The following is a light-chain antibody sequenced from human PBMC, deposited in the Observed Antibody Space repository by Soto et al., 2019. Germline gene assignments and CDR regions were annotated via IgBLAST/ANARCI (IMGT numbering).Light chain of an antibody. Sequence: DIQMTQSPSSLSASVGDRVTITCRASQSISNYLAWYQQKPGKVPKLLIYAASTLQSGVPSRFSGSGSGTDFTLTISSLQPEDVATYYCQKYNSASLTFGQGTRLEIK. CDR2: AAS. J-gene: IGKJ5*01. CDR3: QKYNSASLT. CDR1: QSISNY. V-gene: IGKV1-27*01.